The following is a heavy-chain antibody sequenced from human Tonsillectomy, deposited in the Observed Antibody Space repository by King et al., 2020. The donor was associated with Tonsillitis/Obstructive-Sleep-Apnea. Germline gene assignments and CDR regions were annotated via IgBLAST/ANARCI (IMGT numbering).Heavy chain of an antibody. CDR3: ATTTGARIDY. J-gene: IGHJ4*02. Sequence: VQLQQWGAGLLKPSETLSLTCAVYGGSFSGYYWSLSRQPPGEGLEWIGEINHSGSTNYNPSLKSLVTISVDTSKKPFSLNLSSVTAADTAVYYCATTTGARIDYWGQGTLVTVSS. D-gene: IGHD1-1*01. CDR2: INHSGST. CDR1: GGSFSGYY. V-gene: IGHV4-34*01.